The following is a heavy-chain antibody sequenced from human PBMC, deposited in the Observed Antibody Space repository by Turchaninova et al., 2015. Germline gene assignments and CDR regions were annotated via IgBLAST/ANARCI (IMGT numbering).Heavy chain of an antibody. V-gene: IGHV4-34*01. Sequence: QVQLQQWGAGLLKPSETLSLTCAVYGGSFSGFYWTWIRQPPGKGLEWVGEINHSGSTNYNPSLKSRVTISVDTSKSQFSLKGTSVTAADTAVYYCARGYRLDYWGLGTLVTVSS. J-gene: IGHJ4*02. CDR3: ARGYRLDY. CDR2: INHSGST. CDR1: GGSFSGFY.